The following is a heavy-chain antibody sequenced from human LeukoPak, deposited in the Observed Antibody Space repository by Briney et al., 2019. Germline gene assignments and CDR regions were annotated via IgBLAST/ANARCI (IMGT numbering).Heavy chain of an antibody. CDR2: FDPEDGET. Sequence: GASVKVSCKVSGYTLTELSMHWVRQAPGKGLEWMGGFDPEDGETIYAQKFQGRVTMTEDTSTDTAYMELSSLRSEDTAVYYCATGVVGATGFDAFDIWGQGTMATVSS. CDR3: ATGVVGATGFDAFDI. CDR1: GYTLTELS. V-gene: IGHV1-24*01. J-gene: IGHJ3*02. D-gene: IGHD1-26*01.